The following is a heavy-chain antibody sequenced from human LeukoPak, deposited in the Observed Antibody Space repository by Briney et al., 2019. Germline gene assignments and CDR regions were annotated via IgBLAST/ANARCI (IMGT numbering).Heavy chain of an antibody. V-gene: IGHV4-4*07. CDR1: GGSISSYY. Sequence: SETLSLTCTVSGGSISSYYWTWIRQPAGKGLEWIGRIHTSGSTNHNPSLKSRVTMSVDTSNNQFSLKLSSVTAADTAVYYCAKGFPSSGYETHIDFWGQGTLVTVSS. CDR2: IHTSGST. CDR3: AKGFPSSGYETHIDF. J-gene: IGHJ4*02. D-gene: IGHD3-22*01.